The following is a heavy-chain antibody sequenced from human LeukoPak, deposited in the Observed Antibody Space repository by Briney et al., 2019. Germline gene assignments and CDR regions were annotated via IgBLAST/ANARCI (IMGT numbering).Heavy chain of an antibody. V-gene: IGHV3-30*18. CDR2: VSQDEKTK. D-gene: IGHD3-16*01. J-gene: IGHJ4*02. CDR1: GFTFSDYF. CDR3: AKDVPASWAPDY. Sequence: GPLRLSCAASGFTFSDYFMHWVRQVPGKGLEWVASVSQDEKTKLYVDSVKGRFTISRDNSRNTLYLQVNSLRGEDTAVYFCAKDVPASWAPDYWGQGTLVTVSS.